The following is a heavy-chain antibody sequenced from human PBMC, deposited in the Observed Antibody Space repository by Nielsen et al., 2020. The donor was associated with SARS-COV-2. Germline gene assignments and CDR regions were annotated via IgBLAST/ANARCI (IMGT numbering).Heavy chain of an antibody. V-gene: IGHV3-15*01. CDR1: GFTFSNAW. CDR3: TTYAPRNEWELLPFDI. CDR2: IKSKTDGGTT. J-gene: IGHJ3*02. D-gene: IGHD1-26*01. Sequence: GESVKISCAASGFTFSNAWMSWVRQAPGKGLEWVGRIKSKTDGGTTDYAAPVKGRFTISRDDSKNTLYLQMNSLKTEDTAVYYCTTYAPRNEWELLPFDIWGQGTMVTVSS.